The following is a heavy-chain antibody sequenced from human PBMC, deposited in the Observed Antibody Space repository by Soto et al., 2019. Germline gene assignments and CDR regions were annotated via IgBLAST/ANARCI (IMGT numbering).Heavy chain of an antibody. CDR2: INPNSGGT. V-gene: IGHV1-2*02. J-gene: IGHJ6*02. Sequence: GSVXVSFRSGLYTFTFDYRHGWLRAPGQGLEWMGWINPNSGGTNYAQKFQGRVTMTRDTSISTAYMELSRLRSDDTAVYYCARVRRSRLSLITNYGMDVWGQGTTVTVSS. CDR3: ARVRRSRLSLITNYGMDV. D-gene: IGHD3-10*01. CDR1: LYTFTFDY.